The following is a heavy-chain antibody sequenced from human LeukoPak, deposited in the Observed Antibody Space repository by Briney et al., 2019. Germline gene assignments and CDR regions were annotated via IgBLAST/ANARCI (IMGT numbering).Heavy chain of an antibody. Sequence: SETLSLTCTVSGGSISSYYWSWIRQPPGKGLEWIGYIYYSGSTNYNPSLKSRVTISVDTSKNQFSLKLSSVTAADTAVYYCARRDEYSSSSSYAFDIWGQGTMVTVSS. CDR2: IYYSGST. V-gene: IGHV4-59*12. D-gene: IGHD6-6*01. J-gene: IGHJ3*02. CDR3: ARRDEYSSSSSYAFDI. CDR1: GGSISSYY.